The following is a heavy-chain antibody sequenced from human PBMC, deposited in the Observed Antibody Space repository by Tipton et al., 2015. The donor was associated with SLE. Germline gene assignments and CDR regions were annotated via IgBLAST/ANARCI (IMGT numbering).Heavy chain of an antibody. CDR2: IYGSGST. CDR3: ARAPEGDLLGGMDV. J-gene: IGHJ6*02. V-gene: IGHV4-39*07. D-gene: IGHD3-16*01. Sequence: TLSLTCTVSGGSISGRNYYWDWIRQPPGKGPEWIGRIYGSGSTNYNPSRNSRVPISLDTSKNQFSLNVRSLTAADTAVYYCARAPEGDLLGGMDVWGQGTPVTVSS. CDR1: GGSISGRNYY.